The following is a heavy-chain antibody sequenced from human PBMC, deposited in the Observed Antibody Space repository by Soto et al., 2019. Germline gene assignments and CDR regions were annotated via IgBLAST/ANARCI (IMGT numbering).Heavy chain of an antibody. D-gene: IGHD3-3*01. Sequence: SETLSLTSTVSGGSIRSSSFYWGRIRQPPGKGQEWIGSIYYSGSTYCNPSLKSRVTISVDTSKNQFSLKLSSVTAADTAVYYCARHDYDFWSGYPSRVNWFDPWGQGTLVTVSS. J-gene: IGHJ5*02. CDR3: ARHDYDFWSGYPSRVNWFDP. CDR1: GGSIRSSSFY. CDR2: IYYSGST. V-gene: IGHV4-39*01.